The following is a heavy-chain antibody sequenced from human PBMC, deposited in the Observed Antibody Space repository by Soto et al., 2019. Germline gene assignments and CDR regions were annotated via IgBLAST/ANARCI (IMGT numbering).Heavy chain of an antibody. V-gene: IGHV4-31*03. Sequence: QVQLQESGPGLVKPSQTLSLTCTVSGGSISSGGYYWSWIRQHPGKGLEWIGYIYYSGSTYYNPSLKSRVTISVDTSKNQLSLKLSSVTAADTAVYYCARVVVVTANNYFDYWGQGTLVTVSS. D-gene: IGHD2-21*02. CDR1: GGSISSGGYY. CDR3: ARVVVVTANNYFDY. J-gene: IGHJ4*02. CDR2: IYYSGST.